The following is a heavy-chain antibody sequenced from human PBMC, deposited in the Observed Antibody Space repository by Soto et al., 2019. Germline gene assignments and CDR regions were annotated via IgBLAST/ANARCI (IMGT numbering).Heavy chain of an antibody. V-gene: IGHV3-23*01. J-gene: IGHJ4*02. CDR1: GFTFSSYA. CDR2: ISGSGGST. CDR3: AKGRFGDYLYYDY. D-gene: IGHD4-17*01. Sequence: GVLRLSCAASGFTFSSYAMTWVRQAPGKGLEWVSAISGSGGSTYYADSVTGRFTISRDNSKNTLYLQMNSLRAEDTAVYYCAKGRFGDYLYYDYWGQGTLVTVSS.